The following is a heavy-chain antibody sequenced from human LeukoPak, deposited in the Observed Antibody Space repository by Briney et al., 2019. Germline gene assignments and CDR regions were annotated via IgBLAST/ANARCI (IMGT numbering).Heavy chain of an antibody. D-gene: IGHD3-22*01. J-gene: IGHJ4*02. CDR1: GLIFSTYG. CDR3: AKSEEHYYDSSGYYPIFDY. CDR2: IQNDGNDK. V-gene: IGHV3-30*02. Sequence: GGSLRLSCAASGLIFSTYGMHWVRQAPGKGLEWVAFIQNDGNDKYYADSVKGRFTVSRDNSKNTLDLQMNSLRAEDTAVYYCAKSEEHYYDSSGYYPIFDYWGQGTLVTVSS.